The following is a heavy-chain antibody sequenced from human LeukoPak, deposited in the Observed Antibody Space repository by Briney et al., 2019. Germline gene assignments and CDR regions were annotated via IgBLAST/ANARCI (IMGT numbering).Heavy chain of an antibody. CDR3: ASVPMMDAFDI. Sequence: GGPLRLSCAASGFTFSSYEMNWVRQAPGKGLEWVSYISSSGSTIYYADSVKGRFTISRDNAKNSLYLQMNSLRAEDTAVYYCASVPMMDAFDIWGQGTMVTVSS. D-gene: IGHD3-22*01. CDR1: GFTFSSYE. CDR2: ISSSGSTI. V-gene: IGHV3-48*03. J-gene: IGHJ3*02.